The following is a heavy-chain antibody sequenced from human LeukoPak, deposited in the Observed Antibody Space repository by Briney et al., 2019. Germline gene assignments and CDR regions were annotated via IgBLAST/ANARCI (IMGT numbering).Heavy chain of an antibody. CDR3: ARAAWAAGDAFDI. CDR1: GGSFSGYY. J-gene: IGHJ3*02. D-gene: IGHD6-13*01. CDR2: INHSGST. Sequence: SETLSLTCAVYGGSFSGYYWSWIRQPPGKGLEWIGEINHSGSTNYNPSLESRVTISVDTSKNQFSLKLSSVTAADTAVYYCARAAWAAGDAFDIWGQGTMVTVSS. V-gene: IGHV4-34*01.